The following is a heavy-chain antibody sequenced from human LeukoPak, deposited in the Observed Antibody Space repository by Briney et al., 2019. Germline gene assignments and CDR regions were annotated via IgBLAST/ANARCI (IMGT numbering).Heavy chain of an antibody. CDR1: GGSISISDYY. J-gene: IGHJ4*02. CDR3: XXQESTPVSAFDS. Sequence: SETLSLTCTVSGGSISISDYYWGWIRQPPGTGLEWIGSIYYSGTTHYSPSLRSRITLSVDTSRNQFSLKLTSLTAADTAVYSXXXQESTPVSAFDSWGQGTLVTVSS. V-gene: IGHV4-39*01. D-gene: IGHD5/OR15-5a*01. CDR2: IYYSGTT.